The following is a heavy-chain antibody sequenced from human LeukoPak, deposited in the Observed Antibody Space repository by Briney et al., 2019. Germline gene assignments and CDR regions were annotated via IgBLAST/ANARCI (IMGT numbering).Heavy chain of an antibody. D-gene: IGHD6-13*01. CDR2: INHSGSA. V-gene: IGHV4-34*01. J-gene: IGHJ4*02. CDR3: ARGRVIAAAGTPFDY. CDR1: GGSFSGYY. Sequence: PSETLSLTCAVYGGSFSGYYWSWIRQPPGKGLEWIGEINHSGSANHNPSLKSRVPISVVTSKNQFSLKLSSVTAADTAVYYCARGRVIAAAGTPFDYWGQGTLVTVSS.